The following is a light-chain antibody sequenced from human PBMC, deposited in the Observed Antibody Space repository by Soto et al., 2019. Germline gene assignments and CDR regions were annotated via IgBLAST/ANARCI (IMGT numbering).Light chain of an antibody. V-gene: IGLV2-23*02. J-gene: IGLJ2*01. Sequence: QSVLTQPASVSGSPGQSITISCTGTISDVGSFNLVSWYQHHPGKAPKLMIYEVTKRPSGVSNRVSGSKSGNTASLTISGLQAEDEADYYCCSYAGSDVVVFGGGTKLTVL. CDR3: CSYAGSDVVV. CDR2: EVT. CDR1: ISDVGSFNL.